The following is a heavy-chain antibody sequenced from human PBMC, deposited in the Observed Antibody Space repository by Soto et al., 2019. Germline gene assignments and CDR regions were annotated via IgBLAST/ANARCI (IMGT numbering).Heavy chain of an antibody. CDR3: AKDRGRVLEWLLPRGGMDV. J-gene: IGHJ6*02. D-gene: IGHD3-3*01. Sequence: QVQLVESGGGVVQPGRSLRLSCAASGFTFSSYGMHWVRQAPGKGLEWVAVISYDGSNKYYADSVKGRFTISRDNSKNXLXXQMNSRRAEDTAVYYCAKDRGRVLEWLLPRGGMDVWGQGTTVTVSS. CDR2: ISYDGSNK. CDR1: GFTFSSYG. V-gene: IGHV3-30*18.